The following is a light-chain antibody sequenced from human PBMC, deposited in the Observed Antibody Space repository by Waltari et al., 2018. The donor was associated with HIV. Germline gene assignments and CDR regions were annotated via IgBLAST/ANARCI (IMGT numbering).Light chain of an antibody. CDR1: SSNIGNNA. CDR3: AAWDDSLNGVV. CDR2: YDD. V-gene: IGLV1-36*01. J-gene: IGLJ2*01. Sequence: QSVLTQPPSVSEAPRQRVTISCSGSSSNIGNNAVNWYQQLPGKPPKLLIYYDDLLASGVSDRFSGSKSGTSASLAISGLQSEDESDYYCAAWDDSLNGVVFGGGTKLTGL.